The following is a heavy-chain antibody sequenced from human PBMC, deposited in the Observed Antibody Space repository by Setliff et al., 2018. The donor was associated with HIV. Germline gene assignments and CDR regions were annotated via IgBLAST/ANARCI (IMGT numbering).Heavy chain of an antibody. CDR2: VRKKVNSYTT. D-gene: IGHD3-22*01. CDR3: ARDRASSGYYARFDH. Sequence: PGGSLRLSCAASGFMFSDHYMDWVRQAPGKGLEWVGRVRKKVNSYTTEYAASVKGRFTISRDDSKNSLYLQMNSLKTEDTAIYYCARDRASSGYYARFDHWGQGTLVTVSS. CDR1: GFMFSDHY. V-gene: IGHV3-72*01. J-gene: IGHJ4*02.